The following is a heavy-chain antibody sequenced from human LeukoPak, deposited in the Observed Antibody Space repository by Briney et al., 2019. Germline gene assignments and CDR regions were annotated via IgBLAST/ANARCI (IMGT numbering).Heavy chain of an antibody. CDR2: IYYSGGT. D-gene: IGHD6-6*01. CDR1: GGSISSSSYY. V-gene: IGHV4-39*07. J-gene: IGHJ4*02. CDR3: AVSRDSSDLFGY. Sequence: SETLSLTCTVSGGSISSSSYYWGWIRQPPGKGLEWIGSIYYSGGTYYNPSLKSRVTISVDTSKNQFSLKLSSVTAADTAVYYCAVSRDSSDLFGYWGQGTLVTVSS.